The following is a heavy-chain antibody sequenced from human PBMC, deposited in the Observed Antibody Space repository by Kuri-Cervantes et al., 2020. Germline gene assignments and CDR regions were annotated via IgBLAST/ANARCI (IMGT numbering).Heavy chain of an antibody. D-gene: IGHD2-21*01. J-gene: IGHJ5*02. CDR3: ARDVGSSEVLWWFDP. CDR1: RRTFSSYA. Sequence: SVKLSCKASRRTFSSYAISWVQQAPGQRLEWMGGIIPIFGTANYAQKFQGRVKITADESKSTAYMELSSLRSEDQAVYNCARDVGSSEVLWWFDPWGQGTLVTVSS. V-gene: IGHV1-69*13. CDR2: IIPIFGTA.